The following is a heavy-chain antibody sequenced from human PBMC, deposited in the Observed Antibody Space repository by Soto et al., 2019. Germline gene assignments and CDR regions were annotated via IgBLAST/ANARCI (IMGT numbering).Heavy chain of an antibody. CDR2: IYYSGNT. CDR1: GGSISTRSYY. Sequence: NPSETLSLTCTVSGGSISTRSYYWGWIRQPPGKGLEWIASIYYSGNTYYNPSLKSRVTVSVDTSKNQFSLKLSSVTAADTAVYYCYADPNAVMDVWGQGTTVTVSS. CDR3: YADPNAVMDV. V-gene: IGHV4-39*01. J-gene: IGHJ6*02.